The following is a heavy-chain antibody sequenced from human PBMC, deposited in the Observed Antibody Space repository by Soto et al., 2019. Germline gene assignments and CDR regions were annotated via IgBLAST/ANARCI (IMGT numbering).Heavy chain of an antibody. D-gene: IGHD6-13*01. CDR2: ISGSGGSA. CDR1: GFTFSSYA. Sequence: GGSLRLSCAASGFTFSSYAMSWVRQAPGKGLEWVSAISGSGGSAYYADSVKGRFTISRDNSKNTLYLQMNSLRAEDTAVYYCAKASGSWYSRFDYWGQGTLVTVSS. CDR3: AKASGSWYSRFDY. V-gene: IGHV3-23*01. J-gene: IGHJ4*02.